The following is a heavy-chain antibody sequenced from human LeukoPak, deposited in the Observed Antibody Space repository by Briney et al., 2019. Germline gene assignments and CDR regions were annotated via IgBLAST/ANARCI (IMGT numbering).Heavy chain of an antibody. J-gene: IGHJ4*02. CDR2: KWYDGSNK. D-gene: IGHD1-1*01. CDR3: ARGAPGWNGLDC. CDR1: GFTFSSYG. V-gene: IGHV3-33*01. Sequence: GGSLRLSCAASGFTFSSYGMHWVRQAPGKGLEWVAVKWYDGSNKYYADSVKGRFTISRDNSKNTLYLQMNSLRAEDTAVYYCARGAPGWNGLDCWGQGTLVTVSS.